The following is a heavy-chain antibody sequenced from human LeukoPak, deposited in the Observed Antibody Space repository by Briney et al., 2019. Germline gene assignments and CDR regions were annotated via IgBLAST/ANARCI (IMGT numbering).Heavy chain of an antibody. CDR2: IYSGGST. CDR1: GFTVSSNY. V-gene: IGHV3-66*01. D-gene: IGHD4-17*01. J-gene: IGHJ4*02. Sequence: GGSLRLSCAASGFTVSSNYMSWVRQAPGKGLEWVSVIYSGGSTYYADSVKGRFTISRDNSKNTLYLQMNSLRAEDTAVYYCARVGGYGDYAGQGDYFDYWGQGTLVTVSS. CDR3: ARVGGYGDYAGQGDYFDY.